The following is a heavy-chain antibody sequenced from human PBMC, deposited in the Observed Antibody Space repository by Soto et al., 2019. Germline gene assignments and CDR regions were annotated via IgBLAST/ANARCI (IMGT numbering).Heavy chain of an antibody. CDR2: IYYSGST. V-gene: IGHV4-31*03. J-gene: IGHJ3*02. Sequence: SETLSLTCTVSGGSISSGGYYWSWIRQHPGKGLEWIGYIYYSGSTYYNPSLKSRVTISVDTSKNHFSLKLSSVTAADTAVYYCARGENVWFGELLKLEFGAFDIWGQGTMVTVSS. D-gene: IGHD3-10*01. CDR3: ARGENVWFGELLKLEFGAFDI. CDR1: GGSISSGGYY.